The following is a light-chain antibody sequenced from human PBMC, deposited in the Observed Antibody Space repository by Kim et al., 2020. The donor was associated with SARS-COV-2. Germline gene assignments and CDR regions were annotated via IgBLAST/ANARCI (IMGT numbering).Light chain of an antibody. CDR3: SSYTSSSTVV. V-gene: IGLV2-18*02. CDR1: SSDVGSHNR. Sequence: GQSGTISCTGSSSDVGSHNRVSWYQQPPGTAPKLMIYEVSNRPSGVPDRFSGSKSGNTASLTISGLQAEDEADYFCSSYTSSSTVVFGGGTQLTVL. J-gene: IGLJ2*01. CDR2: EVS.